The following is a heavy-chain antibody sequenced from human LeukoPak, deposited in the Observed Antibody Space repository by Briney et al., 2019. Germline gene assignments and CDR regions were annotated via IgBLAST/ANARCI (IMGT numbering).Heavy chain of an antibody. CDR3: ARLRVVLTIYYFDY. CDR2: IYYSGST. V-gene: IGHV4-39*01. D-gene: IGHD3-22*01. CDR1: GGSISSSSYY. J-gene: IGHJ4*02. Sequence: SETLSLTCTVSGGSISSSSYYWGWIRQPPGKGLEWIGSIYYSGSTYYNPSLKSRVTISVDTSKNQFSLKLSSVTAADTAVYYCARLRVVLTIYYFDYWGQGTLVTVSS.